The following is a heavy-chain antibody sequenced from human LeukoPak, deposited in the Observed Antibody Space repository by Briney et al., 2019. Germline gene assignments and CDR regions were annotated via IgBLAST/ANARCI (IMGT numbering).Heavy chain of an antibody. CDR3: ARAVTMVRGVIIITTDAFDI. CDR1: GFTFSDYY. Sequence: GGSLRLSCAASGFTFSDYYMSWTRQAPGKGLEWVSYISSSGSTIYYADSVKGRFTISRDNAKNSLYLQVNSLRAEDTAVYYCARAVTMVRGVIIITTDAFDIWGQGTMVTVSS. CDR2: ISSSGSTI. D-gene: IGHD3-10*01. J-gene: IGHJ3*02. V-gene: IGHV3-11*01.